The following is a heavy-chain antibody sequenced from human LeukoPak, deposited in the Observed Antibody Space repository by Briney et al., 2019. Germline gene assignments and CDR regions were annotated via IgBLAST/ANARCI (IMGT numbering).Heavy chain of an antibody. V-gene: IGHV3-48*01. CDR1: GFTFSSYS. CDR3: ARDSVLRYFDWLPPDAFDI. J-gene: IGHJ3*02. CDR2: ISSSSSTI. Sequence: GGSLRLSCAASGFTFSSYSMNWVRQAPGKGLEWVSYISSSSSTIYYADSVKGRFTISRDNAKNSLYLQMNSLRAEDTAVYYCARDSVLRYFDWLPPDAFDIWGQGTMVTVSS. D-gene: IGHD3-9*01.